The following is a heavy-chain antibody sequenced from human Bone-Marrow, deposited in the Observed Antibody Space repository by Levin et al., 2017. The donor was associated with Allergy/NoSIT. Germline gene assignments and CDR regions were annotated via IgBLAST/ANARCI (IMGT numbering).Heavy chain of an antibody. CDR3: AKDGGYQLLSPFDH. Sequence: GESLKISCAASGFTFSNYAMNWVRQSPGKGLEWVSGIVGSGADSYYAASVKGRFTISRDNSKNTLYLQLRSLRAEDTALYYCAKDGGYQLLSPFDHWGQGSLVTVS. D-gene: IGHD2-2*01. CDR2: IVGSGADS. J-gene: IGHJ4*02. V-gene: IGHV3-23*01. CDR1: GFTFSNYA.